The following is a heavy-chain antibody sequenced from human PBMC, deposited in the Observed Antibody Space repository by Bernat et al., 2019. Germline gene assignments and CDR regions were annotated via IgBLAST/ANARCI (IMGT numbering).Heavy chain of an antibody. Sequence: EVQLVESGGGLVKPGGSLRLSCAASGFTFSGYSMNWVRQAPGKGLEWVSYISSSSSYIYYADSVKGRFTISRDNAKNSLYLQMNSLRAEDTAVYSCASSPPDGDGDYAEFEFRGQGTLVTVSS. CDR1: GFTFSGYS. J-gene: IGHJ4*02. CDR2: ISSSSSYI. CDR3: ASSPPDGDGDYAEFEF. D-gene: IGHD4-17*01. V-gene: IGHV3-21*05.